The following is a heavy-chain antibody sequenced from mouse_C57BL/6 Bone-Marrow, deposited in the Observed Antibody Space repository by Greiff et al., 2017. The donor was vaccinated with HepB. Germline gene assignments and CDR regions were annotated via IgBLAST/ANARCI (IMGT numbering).Heavy chain of an antibody. V-gene: IGHV6-6*01. CDR2: IRNKANNHAT. Sequence: VQLKQSGGGLVQPGGSMKLSCAASGFTFSDAWMDWVRQSPEKGLEWVAEIRNKANNHATYYAESVKGRFTISRDDSKSSVYLQMNSLRAEDTGIYYCTRVYSNWNFDVWGTGTTVTVSS. CDR1: GFTFSDAW. J-gene: IGHJ1*03. CDR3: TRVYSNWNFDV. D-gene: IGHD2-5*01.